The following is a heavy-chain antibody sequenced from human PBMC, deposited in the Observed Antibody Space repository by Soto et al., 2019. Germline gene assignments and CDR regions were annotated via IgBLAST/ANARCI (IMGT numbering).Heavy chain of an antibody. CDR1: GFTFSSYS. J-gene: IGHJ6*02. CDR3: ARGSITIFGVVTGYGMDV. Sequence: HPGGSLRLSCAASGFTFSSYSMNWVRQAPGKGLEWVSYISSSSSTIYYADSVKGRFTISRDNAKNSLYLQMNSLRDEDTAVYYCARGSITIFGVVTGYGMDVWGQGTTVTV. V-gene: IGHV3-48*02. D-gene: IGHD3-3*01. CDR2: ISSSSSTI.